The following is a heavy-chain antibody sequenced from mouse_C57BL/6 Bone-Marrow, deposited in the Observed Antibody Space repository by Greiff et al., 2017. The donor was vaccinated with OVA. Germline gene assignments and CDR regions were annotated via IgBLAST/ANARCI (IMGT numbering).Heavy chain of an antibody. CDR3: ARSDYYGSSYCWYFDV. D-gene: IGHD1-1*01. CDR2: INPNNGGT. CDR1: GYTFTDYY. Sequence: VQLQQSGPELVKPGASVKISCKASGYTFTDYYMNWVKQSHGKSLEWIGDINPNNGGTSYNQKFKGKATLTVDKSSSTAYMELRSLTSEDSAVYYCARSDYYGSSYCWYFDVWGTGTTVNVSS. J-gene: IGHJ1*03. V-gene: IGHV1-26*01.